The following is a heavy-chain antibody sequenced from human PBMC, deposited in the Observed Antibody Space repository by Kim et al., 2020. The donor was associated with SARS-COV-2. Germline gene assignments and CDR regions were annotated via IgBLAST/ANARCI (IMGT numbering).Heavy chain of an antibody. D-gene: IGHD5-12*01. J-gene: IGHJ3*02. Sequence: SPSFQGQVTISADKSISTAYLQWSSLKASDTAMYYCARQAGGYDVDAFDIWGQGTMVTVSS. CDR3: ARQAGGYDVDAFDI. V-gene: IGHV5-51*01.